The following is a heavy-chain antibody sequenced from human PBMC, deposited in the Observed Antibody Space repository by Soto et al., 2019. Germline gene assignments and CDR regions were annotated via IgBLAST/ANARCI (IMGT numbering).Heavy chain of an antibody. V-gene: IGHV3-30*02. J-gene: IGHJ4*02. CDR2: IWYDGSNK. Sequence: GGSLRLSCAASGFTFSSYGMHWLRQAPGKGLEWVAVIWYDGSNKYYADSVKGRFTISRDNSKNTLYLQMNSLRAEDTAVYYCAKEYSSSYLTYYFDYWGQGTLVTVSS. CDR3: AKEYSSSYLTYYFDY. D-gene: IGHD6-6*01. CDR1: GFTFSSYG.